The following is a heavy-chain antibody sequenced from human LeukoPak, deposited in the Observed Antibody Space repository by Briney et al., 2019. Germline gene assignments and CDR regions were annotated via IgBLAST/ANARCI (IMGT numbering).Heavy chain of an antibody. CDR1: GFTFSSYA. J-gene: IGHJ5*02. D-gene: IGHD3-3*01. V-gene: IGHV3-23*01. Sequence: QPGGSLRLSRAASGFTFSSYAMSWVRQAPGEGLEWVSAISGSGGSTYHADSVKGRFTISRDNSKNTLYLQMNSLRAEDTAVYYCAKDFTIFGVVTNWFDPWGQGTLVTVSS. CDR2: ISGSGGST. CDR3: AKDFTIFGVVTNWFDP.